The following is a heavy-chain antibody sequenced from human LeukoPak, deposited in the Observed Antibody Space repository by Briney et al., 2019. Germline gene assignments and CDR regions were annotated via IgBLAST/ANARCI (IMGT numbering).Heavy chain of an antibody. CDR3: ARDSSGSYYHYYYYMDV. J-gene: IGHJ6*03. Sequence: ASVTVSCKASGYTFTSYDINWVRQATGQGLEWMGWMNPNSGNTNYAQKLQGRVTMTTDTSTSTAYMELRSLRSDDTAVYYCARDSSGSYYHYYYYMDVWGKGTTVTISS. CDR2: MNPNSGNT. V-gene: IGHV1-18*01. D-gene: IGHD1-26*01. CDR1: GYTFTSYD.